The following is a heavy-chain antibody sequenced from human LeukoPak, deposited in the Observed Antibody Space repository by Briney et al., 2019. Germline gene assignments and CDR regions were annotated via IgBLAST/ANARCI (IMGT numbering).Heavy chain of an antibody. CDR3: ARDCIGCHGFDY. CDR1: GYTFTRYG. CDR2: VSAYADNT. J-gene: IGHJ4*02. Sequence: GASVKVSCKASGYTFTRYGISWVRQAPGQGLEWMGWVSAYADNTNYVQKFQGRVTMTTDTSTSTAYTELRSLRSDDTAVFYCARDCIGCHGFDYWGQGTLVTVSS. D-gene: IGHD2-15*01. V-gene: IGHV1-18*01.